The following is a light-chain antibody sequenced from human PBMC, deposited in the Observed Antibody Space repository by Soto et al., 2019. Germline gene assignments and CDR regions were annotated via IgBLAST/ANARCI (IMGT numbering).Light chain of an antibody. CDR1: DNDIGVYNY. V-gene: IGLV2-14*03. CDR3: SSYANYNVV. CDR2: DVT. Sequence: QSVLTQPASVSGSPGQSITIFCTGTDNDIGVYNYVSWYQQYPGKAPKLMIYDVTNRPSGVSNRFSGSKSGNMASLTISGLQAEDEADDYCSSYANYNVVFGGGTKLTVL. J-gene: IGLJ2*01.